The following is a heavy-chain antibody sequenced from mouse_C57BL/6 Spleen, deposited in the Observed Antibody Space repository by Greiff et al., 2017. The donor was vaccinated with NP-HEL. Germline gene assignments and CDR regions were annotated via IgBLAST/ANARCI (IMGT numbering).Heavy chain of an antibody. CDR2: ISYDGSN. CDR1: GYSITSGYY. CDR3: AREGRYLSWFAY. V-gene: IGHV3-6*01. Sequence: VQLQQSGPGLVKPSQSLSLTCSVTGYSITSGYYWNWIRQFPGNKLEWMGYISYDGSNNYNPSLKNRISITRDTSKNQFFLKLNSVTTEDTATYYCAREGRYLSWFAYWGQGTLVTVSA. D-gene: IGHD6-2*01. J-gene: IGHJ3*01.